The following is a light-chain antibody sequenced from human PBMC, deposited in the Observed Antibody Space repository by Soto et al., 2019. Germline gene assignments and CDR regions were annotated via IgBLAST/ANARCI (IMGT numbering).Light chain of an antibody. CDR1: QSVSDSY. CDR3: QHYGTSAL. J-gene: IGKJ3*01. Sequence: EMVLTQSPGTLFLSPGERATLSCRASQSVSDSYLAWYQQKPGQAPRLLIYASSRATGIPDRFSGSGSGTDFTLTISSLEPEDFAVYYCQHYGTSALFGPGTKVDIK. CDR2: AS. V-gene: IGKV3-20*01.